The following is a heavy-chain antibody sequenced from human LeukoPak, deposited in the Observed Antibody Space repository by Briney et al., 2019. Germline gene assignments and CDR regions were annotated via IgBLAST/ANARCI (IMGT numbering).Heavy chain of an antibody. Sequence: PGGSLRLSCAASGFTFSSYSMNWVRQAPGKGLEWVSYISSSSSTIYYADSVKGRFTISRDNAKNSLYLQMNSLRAEDTAVYYCAKIGYNDAFDIWGQGTMVTVSS. V-gene: IGHV3-48*04. CDR2: ISSSSSTI. J-gene: IGHJ3*02. CDR1: GFTFSSYS. D-gene: IGHD5-24*01. CDR3: AKIGYNDAFDI.